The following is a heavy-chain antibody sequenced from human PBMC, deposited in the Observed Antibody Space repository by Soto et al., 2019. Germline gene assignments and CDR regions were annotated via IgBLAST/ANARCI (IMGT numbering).Heavy chain of an antibody. V-gene: IGHV3-30*18. Sequence: QVQLVESGGGVVQPGRSLRLSCAASGFTFSSYGMHWVRQAPGKGLEWVAVISYDGSNKYYADSVKGRFTISRDNSKNTLYLHRNSLRTAGTAVYYCAKGDLVWFGGGYAFDIWGQGTMVTVSS. J-gene: IGHJ3*02. CDR2: ISYDGSNK. CDR3: AKGDLVWFGGGYAFDI. CDR1: GFTFSSYG. D-gene: IGHD3-10*01.